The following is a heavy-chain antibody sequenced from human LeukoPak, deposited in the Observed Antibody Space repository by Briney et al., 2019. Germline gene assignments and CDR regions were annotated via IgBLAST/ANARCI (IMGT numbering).Heavy chain of an antibody. D-gene: IGHD5-18*01. CDR1: GYTFTSYG. Sequence: ASVKVSCKVSGYTFTSYGISWVRQAPGQGLEWMGWISAYNGNTNYAQKLQGRVTMTTDTSTSTAYMELRSLRSDDTAVYYCARDSRGYSYGPDAFDIWGQGTMVTVSS. V-gene: IGHV1-18*01. J-gene: IGHJ3*02. CDR3: ARDSRGYSYGPDAFDI. CDR2: ISAYNGNT.